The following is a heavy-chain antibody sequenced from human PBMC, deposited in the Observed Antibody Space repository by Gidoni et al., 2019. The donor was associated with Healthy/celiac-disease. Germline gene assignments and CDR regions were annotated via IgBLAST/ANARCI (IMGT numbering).Heavy chain of an antibody. CDR3: ARYVPGHFGVVIIKYYFDY. J-gene: IGHJ4*02. CDR1: GGSIRRSSYS. Sequence: QLQLQESGPGLVKPSETLSLTCTVSGGSIRRSSYSWGWIRQPPGKGLEWIGSIYYSGSTYYNPSLKSRVTISVDTSKNQFSLKLSSVTAADTAVYYCARYVPGHFGVVIIKYYFDYWGQGTLVTVSS. D-gene: IGHD3-3*01. V-gene: IGHV4-39*01. CDR2: IYYSGST.